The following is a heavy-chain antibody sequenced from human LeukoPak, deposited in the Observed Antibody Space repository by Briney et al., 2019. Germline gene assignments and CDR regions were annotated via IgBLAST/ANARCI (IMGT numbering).Heavy chain of an antibody. J-gene: IGHJ4*02. CDR1: GFTFSSYA. V-gene: IGHV3-23*01. CDR2: ISGSGGST. D-gene: IGHD4-17*01. CDR3: ARDRDYPRDQFDY. Sequence: GGSLRLSCAASGFTFSSYAMSWVRQAPGKGLEWVSAISGSGGSTYYADSVKGRFTISRDNSKNTVYLQMQNLRAEDTAVYFCARDRDYPRDQFDYWGQGTLVTVSS.